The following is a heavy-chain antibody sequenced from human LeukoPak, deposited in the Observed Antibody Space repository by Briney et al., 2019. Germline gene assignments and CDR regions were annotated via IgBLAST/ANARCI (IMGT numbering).Heavy chain of an antibody. CDR1: GGSFSGYY. Sequence: SETLSPTCAVYGGSFSGYYWSWIRQPPGKGLEWIGEINHSGSTNYNPSLKSRVTISVDTSKNQFSLKLSSVTAADTAVYYCARGRVVGAPVDYWGQGTLVTVSS. J-gene: IGHJ4*02. D-gene: IGHD1-26*01. CDR2: INHSGST. CDR3: ARGRVVGAPVDY. V-gene: IGHV4-34*01.